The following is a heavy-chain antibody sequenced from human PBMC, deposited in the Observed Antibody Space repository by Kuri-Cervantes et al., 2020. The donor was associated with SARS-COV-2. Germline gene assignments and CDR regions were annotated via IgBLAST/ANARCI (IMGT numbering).Heavy chain of an antibody. CDR2: GSWKSAGI. CDR1: GFTFDYYA. Sequence: SLMISCAASGFTFDYYAMHWVRQAPGKGLEWASGGSWKSAGIGYGDSVKGRFTISRDNAKNALNLQMNSLRAGETAVYYCARGGSHGSGSRGSSDWFDPWGQGTLVTVSS. CDR3: ARGGSHGSGSRGSSDWFDP. J-gene: IGHJ5*02. D-gene: IGHD3-10*01. V-gene: IGHV3-9*01.